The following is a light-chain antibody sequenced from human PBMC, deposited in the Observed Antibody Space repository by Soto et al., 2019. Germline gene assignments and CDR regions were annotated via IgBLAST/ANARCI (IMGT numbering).Light chain of an antibody. V-gene: IGKV3D-20*01. J-gene: IGKJ4*01. Sequence: EIVLTQSPASLSLSPGERATLSCGASQSVSSDYLAGYQQKPGLAPRLLIYHASSRATGIPDRFSGSGSGTDVTLTISRLEPDDFAVYSCQQYGGSPQLTFGGGTKVEIK. CDR2: HAS. CDR1: QSVSSDY. CDR3: QQYGGSPQLT.